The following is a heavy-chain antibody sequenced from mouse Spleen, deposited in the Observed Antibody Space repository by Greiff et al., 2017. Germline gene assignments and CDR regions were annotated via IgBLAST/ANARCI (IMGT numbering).Heavy chain of an antibody. CDR2: IYPGDGDT. CDR1: GYAFSSSW. CDR3: AREEGYDYGYFDV. V-gene: IGHV1-82*01. Sequence: VQLQQSGTELVKPGASVKISCKASGYAFSSSWMNWVKQRPGKGLEWIGRIYPGDGDTNYNGKFKGKATLTADKSSSTAYMQLSSLTSEDSAVYFCAREEGYDYGYFDVWGAGTTVTVSS. D-gene: IGHD2-3*01. J-gene: IGHJ1*01.